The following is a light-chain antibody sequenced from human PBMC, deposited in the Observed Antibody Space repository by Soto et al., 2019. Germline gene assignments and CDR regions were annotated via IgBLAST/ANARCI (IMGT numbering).Light chain of an antibody. J-gene: IGKJ1*01. CDR2: GAS. Sequence: EIVLTQSPGTLSLSPGERATLSCRASQSVSSSYLAWYQQRPGQAPRLLIYGASNRATGIPDRFSGSGSGTDFTLTISRLXPEDFAVYYCQQYGSSPSWTFGQGTKVEIK. CDR1: QSVSSSY. CDR3: QQYGSSPSWT. V-gene: IGKV3-20*01.